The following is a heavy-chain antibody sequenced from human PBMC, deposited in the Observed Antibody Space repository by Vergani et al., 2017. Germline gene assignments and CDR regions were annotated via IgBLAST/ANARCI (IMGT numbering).Heavy chain of an antibody. CDR2: ISSDGNHK. V-gene: IGHV3-30-3*01. CDR3: ARDKTGDQRGVMDV. D-gene: IGHD7-27*01. Sequence: QVQLVESGGGVVQPGRSLRLSCVASGFTFRSYSMNWVRQAPSKGLEWVTIISSDGNHKFFADSVKGRFTISRDNSKNTLYLEINSLRPEDTAMYYCARDKTGDQRGVMDVWGTGTTVTVSS. CDR1: GFTFRSYS. J-gene: IGHJ6*03.